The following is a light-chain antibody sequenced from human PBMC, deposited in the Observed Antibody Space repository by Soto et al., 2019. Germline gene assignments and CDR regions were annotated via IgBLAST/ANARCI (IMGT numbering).Light chain of an antibody. V-gene: IGKV4-1*01. CDR2: WAS. CDR3: QQYHSTPGT. CDR1: QSVLYSSNNKNY. J-gene: IGKJ1*01. Sequence: DIVLTQSPDSLAVSLGERATINCKSSQSVLYSSNNKNYLAWYQQKPGQPPKLLIYWASTRESGVPDRFSGSGSGTDFTLTISSLQAEDVAVYYCQQYHSTPGTFGQGTKVDIK.